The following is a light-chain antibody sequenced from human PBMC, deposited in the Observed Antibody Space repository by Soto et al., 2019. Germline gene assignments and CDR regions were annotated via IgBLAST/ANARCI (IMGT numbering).Light chain of an antibody. V-gene: IGKV1-5*01. CDR1: QNINSW. CDR2: EAS. CDR3: QQYDTYWT. J-gene: IGKJ1*01. Sequence: DIQMTQSPSTVSASVGERVTITCRASQNINSWLAWYQQKPGSAPKVLIYEASSLESGVPSRFSGSRSETEFTLTISSLQPDDFATYYCQQYDTYWTFGQGTKVDIK.